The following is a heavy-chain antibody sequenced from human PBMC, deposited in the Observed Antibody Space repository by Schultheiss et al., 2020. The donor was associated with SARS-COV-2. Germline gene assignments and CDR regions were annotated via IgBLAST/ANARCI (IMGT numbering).Heavy chain of an antibody. CDR2: IYHSGST. J-gene: IGHJ4*02. CDR3: ARFGPQPFRRRFRYGDYYFDY. D-gene: IGHD4-17*01. V-gene: IGHV4-4*02. CDR1: GGSISSSKW. Sequence: GSLRLSCAVSGGSISSSKWWSWVRQPPGKGLEWIGEIYHSGSTNYNPSLKSRVTISVDTSKNQFSLKLSSVTAADTAVYYCARFGPQPFRRRFRYGDYYFDYWGQGTLVTVSS.